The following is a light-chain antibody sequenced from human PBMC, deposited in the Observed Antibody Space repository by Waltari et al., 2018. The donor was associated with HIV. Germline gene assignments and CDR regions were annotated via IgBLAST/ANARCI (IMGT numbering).Light chain of an antibody. Sequence: QSALTQPPSASGSPGQSVTISCTGTGNDVGGSNYVSWYQLHPGKAPKLLIYDVTKRPSGVPDRFSGSKSGNTASLTVSGLQGDDEADYYCSSYAGSAVVFGGGTKLTVL. CDR3: SSYAGSAVV. V-gene: IGLV2-8*01. J-gene: IGLJ2*01. CDR2: DVT. CDR1: GNDVGGSNY.